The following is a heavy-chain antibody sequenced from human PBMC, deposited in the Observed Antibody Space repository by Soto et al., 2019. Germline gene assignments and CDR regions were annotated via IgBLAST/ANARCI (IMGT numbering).Heavy chain of an antibody. CDR1: GFTFSSYW. D-gene: IGHD6-19*01. CDR3: AREASLAVAGHYYFDY. Sequence: GGSLRLSCAASGFTFSSYWMSWVRQAPGKGLEWVANIKQDGSEKYYVDSVKGRFTISRDNAKNSLYLQMNSLRAEDTAVYYCAREASLAVAGHYYFDYWGKGTLVTVSS. J-gene: IGHJ4*02. CDR2: IKQDGSEK. V-gene: IGHV3-7*01.